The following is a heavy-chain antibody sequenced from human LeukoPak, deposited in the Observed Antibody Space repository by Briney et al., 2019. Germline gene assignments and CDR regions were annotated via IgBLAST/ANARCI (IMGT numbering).Heavy chain of an antibody. CDR3: AKARLLTGYYDY. J-gene: IGHJ4*02. Sequence: GGSLRLSCAASGFSFSAYWMHWVRQAPGKGLVWVSRINNGGTGADYADSVRGRFTISRDNSKNTLYLQMNSLRADDTAVYYCAKARLLTGYYDYWGQGTLVTVSS. D-gene: IGHD2-8*02. CDR2: INNGGTGA. V-gene: IGHV3-74*01. CDR1: GFSFSAYW.